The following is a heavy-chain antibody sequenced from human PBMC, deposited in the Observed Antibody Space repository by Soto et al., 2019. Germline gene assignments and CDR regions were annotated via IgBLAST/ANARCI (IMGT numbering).Heavy chain of an antibody. CDR1: GFSFRSYG. CDR2: IWYDGSNK. D-gene: IGHD1-26*01. J-gene: IGHJ6*02. V-gene: IGHV3-33*01. CDR3: ARGSYSVAYGMDV. Sequence: QMQLVESGGGVVQPGRSLKLSCAASGFSFRSYGMHWVRQAPGKGLEWVAVIWYDGSNKYYADSVRGRLTISRDNSKNTRYLQMNSLRAEDTAVYYCARGSYSVAYGMDVWGQGTTVTVPS.